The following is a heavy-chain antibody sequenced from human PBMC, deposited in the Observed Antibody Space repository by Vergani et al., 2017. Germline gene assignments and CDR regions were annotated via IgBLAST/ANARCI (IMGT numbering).Heavy chain of an antibody. D-gene: IGHD3-3*01. CDR3: ARGDYDFWSGYPRIQDYYYYMDV. CDR1: GFTFSSYS. V-gene: IGHV3-21*01. CDR2: ISSSSSYI. Sequence: EVQLVESGGGLVKPGGSLRLSCAASGFTFSSYSMNWVRQAPGKGLEWVSSISSSSSYIYYADSVKGRFTISRDNAKNSLYLQMNSLRAEDTAVYYCARGDYDFWSGYPRIQDYYYYMDVWGKGTTVTVSS. J-gene: IGHJ6*03.